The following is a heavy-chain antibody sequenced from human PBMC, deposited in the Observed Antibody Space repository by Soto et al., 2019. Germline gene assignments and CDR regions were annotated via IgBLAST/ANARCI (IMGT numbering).Heavy chain of an antibody. CDR3: ARGRIVASIHDAFEI. CDR1: GYPFTSYG. Sequence: QGQLLQSGDEVKTPGASVRVSCRASGYPFTSYGISWVRQAPGQGLEWVALISAYHGKRDTAQKFQDRVTMTLDTSTDTAHMDLGDLTSADTAVYSCARGRIVASIHDAFEIWGQGTKVTVSS. CDR2: ISAYHGKR. J-gene: IGHJ3*02. V-gene: IGHV1-18*01. D-gene: IGHD5-12*01.